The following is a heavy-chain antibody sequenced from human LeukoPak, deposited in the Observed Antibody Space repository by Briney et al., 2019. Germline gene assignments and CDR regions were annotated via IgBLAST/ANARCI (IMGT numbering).Heavy chain of an antibody. J-gene: IGHJ5*02. V-gene: IGHV3-48*03. Sequence: GGSLRLSCAASGFTFSSYEMNWVRQAPGKGLEWVSYISSSGSTIYYADSVKGRFTISRDNAKNSLYLQMNSLRAEDTAVYYCAREESGRSSWLKNWFDPWGQGTLVTVSS. D-gene: IGHD6-13*01. CDR3: AREESGRSSWLKNWFDP. CDR1: GFTFSSYE. CDR2: ISSSGSTI.